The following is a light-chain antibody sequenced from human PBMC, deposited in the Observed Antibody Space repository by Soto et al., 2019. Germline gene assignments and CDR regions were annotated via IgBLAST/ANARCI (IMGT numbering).Light chain of an antibody. CDR2: EVS. Sequence: QSALTQPASVSGSPGQSITISCTGTNSDVGGYDFVSWYQQHPGKAPKLLIYEVSHRPSGISNRFSGSKFGNMASLTISGLQAEDEADYYCASYTTGSPWVFGGGTKLTVL. V-gene: IGLV2-14*01. CDR1: NSDVGGYDF. J-gene: IGLJ3*02. CDR3: ASYTTGSPWV.